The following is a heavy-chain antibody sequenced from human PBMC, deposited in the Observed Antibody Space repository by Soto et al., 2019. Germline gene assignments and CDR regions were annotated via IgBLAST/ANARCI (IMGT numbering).Heavy chain of an antibody. D-gene: IGHD3-9*01. Sequence: GGSLRLSCAASGFTFSSYGMHWVRQAPGKGLEWVAVIWYDGSNKYYADSVKGRFTISRDNSKNTLYLQMNSLRAEDTAVYYGARDPLDCSLGIPGDDYYYYGMDVWGQGTTVTVSS. CDR2: IWYDGSNK. CDR1: GFTFSSYG. J-gene: IGHJ6*02. CDR3: ARDPLDCSLGIPGDDYYYYGMDV. V-gene: IGHV3-33*01.